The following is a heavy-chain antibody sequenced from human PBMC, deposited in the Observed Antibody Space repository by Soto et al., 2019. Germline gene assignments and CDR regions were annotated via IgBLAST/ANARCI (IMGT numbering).Heavy chain of an antibody. D-gene: IGHD2-21*01. J-gene: IGHJ2*01. CDR2: INCDDGN. CDR1: GFSLITSGVG. V-gene: IGHV2-5*02. Sequence: QITLKEYGPTLVKPTQTLTLTCTFSGFSLITSGVGVVWIRPHPGKALEWIALINCDDGNPYSPSLKSRLTISKDSYKKLVVLTVVTLELVDIATYYCAQSSLVVSTTWHFELWGRGTLVTV. CDR3: AQSSLVVSTTWHFEL.